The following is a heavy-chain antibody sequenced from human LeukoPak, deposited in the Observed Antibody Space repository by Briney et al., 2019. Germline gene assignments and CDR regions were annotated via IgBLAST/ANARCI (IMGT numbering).Heavy chain of an antibody. CDR3: ARDTGSKDCFDP. Sequence: GASVMVSCKASGYTFTGYYMYWVRQAPGQGLEWMGWINPNSGGTNYAQKFQGRVTMTRDTSISTAYMELSRLRSDDTAVYYCARDTGSKDCFDPWCQGTLVTVSS. CDR2: INPNSGGT. J-gene: IGHJ5*02. CDR1: GYTFTGYY. V-gene: IGHV1-2*02. D-gene: IGHD1-14*01.